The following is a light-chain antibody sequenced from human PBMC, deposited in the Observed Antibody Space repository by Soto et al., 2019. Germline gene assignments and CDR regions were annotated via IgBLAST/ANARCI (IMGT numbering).Light chain of an antibody. J-gene: IGLJ2*01. CDR1: SSNIGRNS. Sequence: QSVLTQPPSLSAAPGQKVTISCSGSSSNIGRNSVSWYQHLPGTAPQLLIYDNDKRPSGIPDRFSGSKSGTSATLGITGLQTGDEAYYYCGAWDNSLTVVVFGGGTQVTVL. V-gene: IGLV1-51*01. CDR2: DND. CDR3: GAWDNSLTVVV.